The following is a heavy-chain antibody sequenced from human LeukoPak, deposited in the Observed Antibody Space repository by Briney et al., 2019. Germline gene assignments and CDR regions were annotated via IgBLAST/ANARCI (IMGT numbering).Heavy chain of an antibody. CDR2: IRYDGSNK. J-gene: IGHJ4*02. Sequence: GGSLRLSCAASGLTFSSYGMHWVRQAPGKGLEWVAFIRYDGSNKYYADSVKGRFTISRDNSKNTLYLQMNSLRGAEDTGVYYCAKDRSYNWNDFYFDYWGQGTLVTVSS. D-gene: IGHD1-1*01. CDR3: AKDRSYNWNDFYFDY. V-gene: IGHV3-30*02. CDR1: GLTFSSYG.